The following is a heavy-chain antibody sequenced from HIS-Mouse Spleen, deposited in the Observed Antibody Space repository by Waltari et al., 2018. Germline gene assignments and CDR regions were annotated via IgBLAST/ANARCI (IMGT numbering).Heavy chain of an antibody. CDR1: GGSITSSIYY. J-gene: IGHJ2*01. V-gene: IGHV4-39*07. CDR3: AREIPYSSSWYDWYFDL. D-gene: IGHD6-13*01. Sequence: QLQLQESGPGRVKPAETLSLTCTVPGGSITSSIYYWGWIRQPPWKGLEWIGSIYYSGSTYYNPSLKSRVTISVDTSKNQFSLKLSSVTAADTAVYYCAREIPYSSSWYDWYFDLWGRGTLVTVSS. CDR2: IYYSGST.